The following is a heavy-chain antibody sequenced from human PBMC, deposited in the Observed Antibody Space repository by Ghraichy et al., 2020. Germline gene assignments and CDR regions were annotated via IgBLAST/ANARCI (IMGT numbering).Heavy chain of an antibody. CDR1: GFTFSNYG. V-gene: IGHV3-30*02. CDR2: IGYDVINK. J-gene: IGHJ6*03. Sequence: GGSLRLSCAASGFTFSNYGMHWVRQAPGKGLEWVAFIGYDVINKYYADSVKGRFTISRDNSKNTLFLQINSLRAEDTAVYYCAKDKQQLANYYYYYMDVWGKGTTVTVSS. D-gene: IGHD6-13*01. CDR3: AKDKQQLANYYYYYMDV.